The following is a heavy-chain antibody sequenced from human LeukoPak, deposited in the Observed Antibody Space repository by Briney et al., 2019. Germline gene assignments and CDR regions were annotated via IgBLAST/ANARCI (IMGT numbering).Heavy chain of an antibody. CDR1: GFTFSSYA. Sequence: GGSLRLSCAASGFTFSSYAMSWVRQAPGKGLEWVASINPDGNKKYSADSVKGRFTISRDNAENSLYLQMNSLRVEDTAFYYCARDLAYSRLNYWGQGMLVTVSS. CDR3: ARDLAYSRLNY. D-gene: IGHD5-18*01. V-gene: IGHV3-7*01. J-gene: IGHJ4*02. CDR2: INPDGNKK.